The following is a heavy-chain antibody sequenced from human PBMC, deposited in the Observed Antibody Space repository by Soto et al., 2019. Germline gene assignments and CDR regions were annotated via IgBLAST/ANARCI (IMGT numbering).Heavy chain of an antibody. D-gene: IGHD2-2*02. Sequence: GGSLRPSCAASGFTFSNYAMRWVRQAPGKGLEWVSAISGSGDSTYYADSVKGRFTISRDNSKNTLYLHMNSLRAEDSAVYYCATPPEFCTSSSCHNYGVDVWGQGTTVTVSS. CDR3: ATPPEFCTSSSCHNYGVDV. V-gene: IGHV3-23*01. J-gene: IGHJ6*02. CDR1: GFTFSNYA. CDR2: ISGSGDST.